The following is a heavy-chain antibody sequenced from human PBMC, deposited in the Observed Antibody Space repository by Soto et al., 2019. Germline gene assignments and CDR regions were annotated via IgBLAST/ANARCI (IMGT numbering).Heavy chain of an antibody. CDR2: IIPIFGTA. CDR1: GGTFSSYA. V-gene: IGHV1-69*13. J-gene: IGHJ4*02. D-gene: IGHD3-22*01. CDR3: ARGYRYYDSSGYYDY. Sequence: ASVKVSCKASGGTFSSYAISWVRQAPGQGLERMGGIIPIFGTANYAQKFQGRVTITADESTSTAYMELSSLRSEDTAVYYCARGYRYYDSSGYYDYWGQGTLVTVSS.